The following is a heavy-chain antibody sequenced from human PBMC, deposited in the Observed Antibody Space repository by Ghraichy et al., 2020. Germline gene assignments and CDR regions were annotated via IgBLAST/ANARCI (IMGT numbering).Heavy chain of an antibody. V-gene: IGHV3-48*02. CDR2: IGGTTSTI. CDR3: VRDLVLSGTLWH. Sequence: GGSLRLSCAASGFTFEGYSMNWVRQAPGKGLEWVSYIGGTTSTIYYADSVKGRFTISRDNAKSSLYLQMDSLRDDDTAVYYCVRDLVLSGTLWHWGQGTLVTVSS. D-gene: IGHD1-20*01. CDR1: GFTFEGYS. J-gene: IGHJ4*02.